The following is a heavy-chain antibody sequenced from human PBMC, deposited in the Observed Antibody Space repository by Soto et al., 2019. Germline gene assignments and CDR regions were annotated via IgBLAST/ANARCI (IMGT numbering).Heavy chain of an antibody. D-gene: IGHD2-15*01. CDR3: AKDKGAGGGSCFDY. CDR2: ISGSGANT. Sequence: EVQLLESGGGLVQPGGSLRLSCAASGFTFRNYAMSWVRQAPGKGLEWVSAISGSGANTYYADSVKGRFTISRDQSKNTLYLQMNSLRAEDTALYYSAKDKGAGGGSCFDYWGQGTLVTVSS. J-gene: IGHJ4*02. CDR1: GFTFRNYA. V-gene: IGHV3-23*01.